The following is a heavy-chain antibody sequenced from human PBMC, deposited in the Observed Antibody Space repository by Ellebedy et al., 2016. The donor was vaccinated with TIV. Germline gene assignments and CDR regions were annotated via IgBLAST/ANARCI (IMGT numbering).Heavy chain of an antibody. CDR2: IKQDGSEK. CDR3: ARDASGWDL. Sequence: GESLKISCAASGFTFSSYWMSWVRQAPGKGLEWVANIKQDGSEKYYVDSVKGRFTISRDNAKNSLYLQMNSLRAEDTAVYYCARDASGWDLWGQGTLVTVSS. J-gene: IGHJ4*02. CDR1: GFTFSSYW. V-gene: IGHV3-7*01. D-gene: IGHD3-9*01.